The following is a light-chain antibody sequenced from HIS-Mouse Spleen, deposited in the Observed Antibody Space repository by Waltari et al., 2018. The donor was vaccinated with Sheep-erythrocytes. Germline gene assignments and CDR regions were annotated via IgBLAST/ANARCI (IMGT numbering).Light chain of an antibody. CDR1: KLGDKY. Sequence: SYELTQPPSVSVSPGQTASITCSGDKLGDKYACWYQQKPGQSPVLVIYQDSKRPSGIPERFSGSNSGNTATLTISGTQAMDEADYSCQAWDSSIYVFGTGTKVTVL. CDR2: QDS. J-gene: IGLJ1*01. V-gene: IGLV3-1*01. CDR3: QAWDSSIYV.